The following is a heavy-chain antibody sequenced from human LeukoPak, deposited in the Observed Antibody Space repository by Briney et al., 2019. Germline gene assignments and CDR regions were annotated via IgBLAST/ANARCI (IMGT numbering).Heavy chain of an antibody. CDR3: ARGYCSSTSCYYIDY. CDR2: INHSGST. D-gene: IGHD2-2*01. Sequence: SETLPLTCAVYGGSFSGYYWSWIRQPPGKGLEWIGEINHSGSTNYNPSLKSRVTISVDTSKNQFPLKLSSVTAADTAVYYCARGYCSSTSCYYIDYWGQGTLVTVPS. CDR1: GGSFSGYY. J-gene: IGHJ4*02. V-gene: IGHV4-34*01.